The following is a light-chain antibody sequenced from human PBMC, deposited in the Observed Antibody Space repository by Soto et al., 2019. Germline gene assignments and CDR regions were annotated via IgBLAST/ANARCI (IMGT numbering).Light chain of an antibody. J-gene: IGKJ3*01. CDR2: DAS. CDR1: QGISTY. V-gene: IGKV1-33*01. CDR3: QQYDILFT. Sequence: DLQMTQSPSSLSASVGDRVTITCQASQGISTYLNWYQQKPGEAPKLLIYDASNLQTGVPSRFSGGGSGTDFSFTISSLQPEDVATYYCQQYDILFTFGPGTKVVIE.